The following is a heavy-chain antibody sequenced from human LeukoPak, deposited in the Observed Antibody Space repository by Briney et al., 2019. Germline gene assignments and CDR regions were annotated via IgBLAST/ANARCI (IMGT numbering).Heavy chain of an antibody. D-gene: IGHD3-22*01. CDR3: ARSSLLQGVDY. CDR1: GGSISSGSYS. Sequence: SETLSLICAVSGGSISSGSYSWIWIRQPPGKGLEWLGYIYQSGSTYYNPSLNSRLTMSVDRSRNQFSLKLTSVTAADTAVYYCARSSLLQGVDYWGQGTLVTVAS. V-gene: IGHV4-30-2*01. J-gene: IGHJ4*02. CDR2: IYQSGST.